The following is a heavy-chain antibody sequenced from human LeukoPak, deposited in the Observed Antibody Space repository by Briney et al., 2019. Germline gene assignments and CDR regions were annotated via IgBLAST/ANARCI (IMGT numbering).Heavy chain of an antibody. Sequence: GSLRLPCAASGFTFSSYAMSWVRQAPGKGLEWVSAISGSGGSTYYADSVKGRFTISRDNSKNTLYLQMNSLRAEDTAVYYRAKSPTRITMVRGVDYWGQGTLVTVSS. CDR3: AKSPTRITMVRGVDY. J-gene: IGHJ4*02. CDR1: GFTFSSYA. D-gene: IGHD3-10*01. V-gene: IGHV3-23*01. CDR2: ISGSGGST.